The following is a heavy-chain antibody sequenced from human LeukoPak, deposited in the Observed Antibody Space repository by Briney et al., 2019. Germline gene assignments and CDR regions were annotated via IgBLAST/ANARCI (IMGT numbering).Heavy chain of an antibody. Sequence: GASVKVSCKASGYTFTSYYMHWVRQAPGQGLEWMGGIIPIFGTANYAQKFQGRVTITADESTSTAYMELSSLRSEDTAVYYCARDVDTAMVDDAFDIWGQGTMVTVSS. V-gene: IGHV1-69*13. CDR3: ARDVDTAMVDDAFDI. CDR1: GYTFTSYY. J-gene: IGHJ3*02. D-gene: IGHD5-18*01. CDR2: IIPIFGTA.